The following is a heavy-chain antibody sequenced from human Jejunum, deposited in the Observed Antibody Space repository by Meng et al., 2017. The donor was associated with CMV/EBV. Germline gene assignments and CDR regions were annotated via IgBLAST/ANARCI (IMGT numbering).Heavy chain of an antibody. V-gene: IGHV1-18*01. J-gene: IGHJ4*02. Sequence: YTFANGGMSWVRRDPGQGLEWMGWIRVYNSNTNYAEKFQGRVTLSTDTSTNTAYMDQTNLRSDDTAVYFGARDPLLNSNFHPLEYWGQGTLVTVSS. CDR2: IRVYNSNT. CDR3: ARDPLLNSNFHPLEY. D-gene: IGHD4-11*01. CDR1: YTFANGG.